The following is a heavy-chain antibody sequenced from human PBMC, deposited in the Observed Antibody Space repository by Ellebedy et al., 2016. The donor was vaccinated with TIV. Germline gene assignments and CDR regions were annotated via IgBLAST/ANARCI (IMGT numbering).Heavy chain of an antibody. V-gene: IGHV3-15*01. D-gene: IGHD3-16*01. Sequence: GGSLRLXXAASGFSFNNAWMSWVRQAPGKGLEWVGRIKSKTDVETTDHAAPVKGRFTISRDDSKNTLYLQMNSLKTEDTAVYYCTTDLYFSAFWGWFNPWGQGTLVTVSS. CDR2: IKSKTDVETT. CDR3: TTDLYFSAFWGWFNP. J-gene: IGHJ5*02. CDR1: GFSFNNAW.